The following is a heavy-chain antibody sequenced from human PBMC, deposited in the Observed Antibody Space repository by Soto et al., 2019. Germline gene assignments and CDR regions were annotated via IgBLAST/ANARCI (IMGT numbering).Heavy chain of an antibody. CDR3: AKGVRSYYYYGMDV. Sequence: PGWSLRLSCASSVFTFSSYAMTWVRQAPGKGLEWVSGISGSGGSTYYADSVKGRFTISRDNSKNTMYLQMNSLRAEDTAVYYCAKGVRSYYYYGMDVWGQGTTVTVSS. V-gene: IGHV3-23*01. CDR2: ISGSGGST. D-gene: IGHD3-22*01. J-gene: IGHJ6*02. CDR1: VFTFSSYA.